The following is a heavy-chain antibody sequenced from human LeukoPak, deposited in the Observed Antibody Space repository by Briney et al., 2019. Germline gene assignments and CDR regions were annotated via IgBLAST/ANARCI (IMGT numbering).Heavy chain of an antibody. J-gene: IGHJ4*02. Sequence: SQTLSLTCAISGDTVSSNSVAWNWIRQSPARGLEGLVRTYYRSKWYNDYAVSVKGRITINPDTSKNQFSLQLNSVTPDDTAVYYCARDHCSGGSCHWRFDYWGQGTMVTVSS. CDR3: ARDHCSGGSCHWRFDY. D-gene: IGHD2-15*01. CDR2: TYYRSKWYN. CDR1: GDTVSSNSVA. V-gene: IGHV6-1*01.